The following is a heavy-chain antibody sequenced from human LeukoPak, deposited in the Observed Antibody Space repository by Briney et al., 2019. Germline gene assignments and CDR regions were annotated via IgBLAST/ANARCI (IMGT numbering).Heavy chain of an antibody. CDR1: GYTFTSYG. D-gene: IGHD2-15*01. CDR3: ARDLGYCSGGSCYSSRYYYYMDV. J-gene: IGHJ6*03. Sequence: GASVKVSCKASGYTFTSYGISWVRQAPGQGLEWMGWISAYNGNTNYAQKLQGRVTMTTDTSTSTAYMELRSLRSDDTAVYYCARDLGYCSGGSCYSSRYYYYMDVWGKGTTVTVSS. V-gene: IGHV1-18*01. CDR2: ISAYNGNT.